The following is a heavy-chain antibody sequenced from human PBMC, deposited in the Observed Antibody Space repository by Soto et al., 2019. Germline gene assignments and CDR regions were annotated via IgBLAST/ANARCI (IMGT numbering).Heavy chain of an antibody. V-gene: IGHV3-7*04. Sequence: DVQLVESGGGLVQPGGSLRLSCAGSGFTFSNHWMSWVRQTPGKGLEWVANINQDGSEKYYGDSVKGRFTISRDNAKNSLFLQMNSLRAEDTALYYCTRDLSWGQGTLVIVSS. CDR3: TRDLS. CDR2: INQDGSEK. CDR1: GFTFSNHW. J-gene: IGHJ4*02.